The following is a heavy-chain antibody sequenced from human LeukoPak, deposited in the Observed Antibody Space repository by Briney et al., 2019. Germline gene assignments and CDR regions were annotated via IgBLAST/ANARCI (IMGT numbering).Heavy chain of an antibody. J-gene: IGHJ3*02. Sequence: GGSLRLSCAASGFTFSSYSMNWVRQAPGKGLEWVSSISSSSSYIYYADSVKGRFTISRDNSKNTLYLQMNSLRDEDTAVHYCAKSWRWTDSSAPDAFDMWGQGTMVIVSS. CDR1: GFTFSSYS. CDR3: AKSWRWTDSSAPDAFDM. D-gene: IGHD3-22*01. CDR2: ISSSSSYI. V-gene: IGHV3-21*04.